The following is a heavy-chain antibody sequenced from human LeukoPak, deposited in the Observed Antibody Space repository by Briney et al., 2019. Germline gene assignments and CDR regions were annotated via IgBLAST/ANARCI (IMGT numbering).Heavy chain of an antibody. V-gene: IGHV3-33*01. CDR3: ARDRGPRTGFMVREAYDY. J-gene: IGHJ4*02. Sequence: GGSLRLSCAASGFTFSSYGMHWVRQAPGKGLEWVAVIWYDGSNKYYADSVKGRFTISRDNSKNTLYLQMNSLRAEDMAVYYCARDRGPRTGFMVREAYDYWGQGTLVTVSS. CDR2: IWYDGSNK. D-gene: IGHD3-10*01. CDR1: GFTFSSYG.